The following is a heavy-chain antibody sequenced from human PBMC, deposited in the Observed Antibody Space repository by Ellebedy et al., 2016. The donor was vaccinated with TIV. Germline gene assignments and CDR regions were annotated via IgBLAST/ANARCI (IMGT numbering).Heavy chain of an antibody. CDR3: AKVRKLIRSPSLDY. CDR1: GFTFSSYA. D-gene: IGHD3-22*01. J-gene: IGHJ4*02. Sequence: GESLKISCAASGFTFSSYAMNWIRQAPGKGLEWVSVISGGGETTSYADSVKGRFTITRDNSKNMLFLQMNSLRAKDTALYYCAKVRKLIRSPSLDYWGQGTLVTVSS. V-gene: IGHV3-23*01. CDR2: ISGGGETT.